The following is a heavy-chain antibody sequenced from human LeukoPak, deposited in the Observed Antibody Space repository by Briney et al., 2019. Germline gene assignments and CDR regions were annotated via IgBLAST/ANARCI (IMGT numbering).Heavy chain of an antibody. Sequence: PSETLSLTCAVYGGSFTYYYWTWIRQPPGKGLEWIGEIHHSGSTNYNPSLKSRVTISVDTSKNQFSLNLSSVTAADTAVYYCARAILTASGSVWYFDLWGRGTLVTVSS. CDR1: GGSFTYYY. CDR3: ARAILTASGSVWYFDL. CDR2: IHHSGST. V-gene: IGHV4-34*01. D-gene: IGHD3-3*01. J-gene: IGHJ2*01.